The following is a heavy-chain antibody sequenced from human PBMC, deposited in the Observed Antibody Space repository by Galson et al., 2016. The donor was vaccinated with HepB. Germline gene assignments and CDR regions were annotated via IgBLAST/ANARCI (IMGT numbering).Heavy chain of an antibody. V-gene: IGHV3-23*01. CDR2: ISTRRTT. Sequence: SLRLSCAASGFVFSNFGLSWVRQAPGKGLEWAASISTRRTTYYSDSVQGRFTISRDNSNNTLYLQMNGLRAEDTAVYYCAKERPVRRIFDHWGQGTLLTVSS. CDR1: GFVFSNFG. J-gene: IGHJ4*02. D-gene: IGHD1-1*01. CDR3: AKERPVRRIFDH.